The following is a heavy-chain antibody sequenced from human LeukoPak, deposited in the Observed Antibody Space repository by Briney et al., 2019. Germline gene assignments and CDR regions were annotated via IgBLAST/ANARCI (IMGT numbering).Heavy chain of an antibody. Sequence: SETLSLTCTVSGGSISSYYWNWIRQPPGKGLEWIGYIYYSGSTNYNPSLKSRFTISVDTSKNQFSLELTSVTAADTAVYYCARDLSQVGVVTLGASDIWGQGTMVTVSS. CDR1: GGSISSYY. CDR3: ARDLSQVGVVTLGASDI. D-gene: IGHD3-3*01. J-gene: IGHJ3*02. V-gene: IGHV4-59*01. CDR2: IYYSGST.